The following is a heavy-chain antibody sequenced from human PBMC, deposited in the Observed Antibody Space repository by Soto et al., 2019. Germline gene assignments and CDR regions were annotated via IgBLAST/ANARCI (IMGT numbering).Heavy chain of an antibody. CDR3: AREAEVAVGDGHWCDP. CDR2: IYTSGHT. Sequence: QVQLQESGPGLVKPSETLSLTCTVSGDSFNNYFWRWIRQPAGKGLEWMGRIYTSGHTEYNPSLKGRVTVSVDTSKNQFSLKLSSVTAADTAVYYCAREAEVAVGDGHWCDPWGQGILVTVSS. CDR1: GDSFNNYF. V-gene: IGHV4-4*07. D-gene: IGHD6-19*01. J-gene: IGHJ5*02.